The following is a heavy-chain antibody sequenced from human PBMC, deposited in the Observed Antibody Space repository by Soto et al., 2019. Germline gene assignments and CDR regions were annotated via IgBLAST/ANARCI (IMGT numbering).Heavy chain of an antibody. Sequence: QVQLVQSGAEVKKSGASVKVSCKASGYTFTNYGINWVRQAPGQGLEWMGWISAYNGNTNYAQKLQGRVTMTTDTSTNTAYMELRGLRSDDTAVYYCARGEYSSGWYEESDHWGQGTLVTVSS. V-gene: IGHV1-18*01. CDR2: ISAYNGNT. CDR1: GYTFTNYG. J-gene: IGHJ5*02. CDR3: ARGEYSSGWYEESDH. D-gene: IGHD6-19*01.